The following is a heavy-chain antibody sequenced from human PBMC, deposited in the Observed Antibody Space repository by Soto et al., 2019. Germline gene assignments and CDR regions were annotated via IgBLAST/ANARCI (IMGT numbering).Heavy chain of an antibody. Sequence: GGSLRLSCAASGFTFSSYAMSWVRQAPGKGLEWVSAISGSGGSTYYADSVKGRFTISRDNSKNTLYLQMNSLRAEDTAVYYCAKDGRYYYDSSGYLNWFDPWGQGTLVTVSS. CDR2: ISGSGGST. V-gene: IGHV3-23*01. CDR3: AKDGRYYYDSSGYLNWFDP. CDR1: GFTFSSYA. D-gene: IGHD3-22*01. J-gene: IGHJ5*02.